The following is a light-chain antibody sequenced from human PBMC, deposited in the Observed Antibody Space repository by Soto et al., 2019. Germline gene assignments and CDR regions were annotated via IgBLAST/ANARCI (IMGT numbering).Light chain of an antibody. CDR1: SGSVSATNY. J-gene: IGLJ3*02. V-gene: IGLV8-61*01. Sequence: QTVVTQEPSFSVSPGGTVTLTCGLSSGSVSATNYPSWYQQTPGQAPRTLIYNTNTRSSGVPDRFSGSILGNKAALTITGAQADDDSDYYFVLYIYSATNWVFGGGTKVTVL. CDR2: NTN. CDR3: VLYIYSATNWV.